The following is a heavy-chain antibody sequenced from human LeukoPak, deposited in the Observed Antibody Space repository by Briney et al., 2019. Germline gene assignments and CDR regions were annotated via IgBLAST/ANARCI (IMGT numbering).Heavy chain of an antibody. CDR2: ISAYNGNT. D-gene: IGHD4-17*01. V-gene: IGHV1-18*01. J-gene: IGHJ6*02. CDR3: ASRDYGDYDVYYYYGMDV. Sequence: ASVKVSCKASGYTFTSYGISWVRQAPGQGLEWMGWISAYNGNTNYAQKLQGRVTMTTDTSTSTAFMELRSLRSDDTAVYYCASRDYGDYDVYYYYGMDVWGQGTTVTVSS. CDR1: GYTFTSYG.